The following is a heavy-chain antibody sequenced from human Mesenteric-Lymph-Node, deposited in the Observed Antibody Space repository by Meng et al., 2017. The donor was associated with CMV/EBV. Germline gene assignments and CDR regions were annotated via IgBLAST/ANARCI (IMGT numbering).Heavy chain of an antibody. CDR2: INHSGST. V-gene: IGHV4-34*01. CDR1: CRSLIGDS. CDR3: ARHPRWHKSEGGFNY. D-gene: IGHD4-23*01. Sequence: LLQSAATLSLTCTDLCRSLIGDSWSCTRQPTGKGLEWIGEINHSGSTKYNPSLKSRVTIAVDTAKNPISLKLSSLTPAHTAMYYCARHPRWHKSEGGFNYWGQGTLVTVSS. J-gene: IGHJ4*02.